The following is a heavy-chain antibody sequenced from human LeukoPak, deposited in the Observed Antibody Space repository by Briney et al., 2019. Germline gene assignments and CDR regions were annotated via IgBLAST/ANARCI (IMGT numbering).Heavy chain of an antibody. V-gene: IGHV4-61*02. CDR1: GGSIISDSYY. D-gene: IGHD4-17*01. J-gene: IGHJ3*02. Sequence: PSETLSLTCSVSGGSIISDSYYWNWIRQPAGKGLEWIGRMYTSGTTNYNPSLKSRVTISVDTSKNQFSLKLSSVTAADTAVYYCAGGGDYGDYSDAFDIWGQGTMVTVSS. CDR2: MYTSGTT. CDR3: AGGGDYGDYSDAFDI.